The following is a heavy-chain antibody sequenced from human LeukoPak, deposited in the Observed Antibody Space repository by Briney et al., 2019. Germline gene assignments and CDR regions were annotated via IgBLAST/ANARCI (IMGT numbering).Heavy chain of an antibody. CDR1: GFTFSSYT. CDR2: ISGSGGNT. Sequence: GGSLRLSCAASGFTFSSYTMSWVRQAPGKGPEWVSTISGSGGNTYYADSVKGRFTISRDNSKNTLYLQMNSLRAEDTAVYYCAKHTPLAGRGVYYYGMDVWGQGTTVTVSS. J-gene: IGHJ6*02. D-gene: IGHD6-19*01. V-gene: IGHV3-23*01. CDR3: AKHTPLAGRGVYYYGMDV.